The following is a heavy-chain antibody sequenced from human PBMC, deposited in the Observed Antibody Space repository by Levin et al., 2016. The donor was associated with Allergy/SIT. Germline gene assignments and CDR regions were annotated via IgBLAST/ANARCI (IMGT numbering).Heavy chain of an antibody. J-gene: IGHJ6*02. D-gene: IGHD3-10*01. CDR1: GGSFSGYY. V-gene: IGHV4-34*01. CDR3: ARDAYYYGSGSLDGMDV. CDR2: INHSGST. Sequence: SETLSLTCAVYGGSFSGYYWSWIRQPPGKGLEWIGEINHSGSTNYNPSLKSRVTISVDTSKNQFSLKLSSVTAADTAVYYCARDAYYYGSGSLDGMDVWGQGTTVTVSS.